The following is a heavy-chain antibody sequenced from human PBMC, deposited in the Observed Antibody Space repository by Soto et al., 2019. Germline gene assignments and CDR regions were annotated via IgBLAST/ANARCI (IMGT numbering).Heavy chain of an antibody. V-gene: IGHV1-8*01. CDR2: MNPNSGNT. CDR1: GYTFTSYD. D-gene: IGHD3-10*01. CDR3: ARGFSFTMVRGVIRGPYYYYYGMDV. J-gene: IGHJ6*02. Sequence: ASVKVSCKASGYTFTSYDINWVRQATGQGLEWMGWMNPNSGNTGYAQKFQGRVTMTRNTSISTAYMELSSLRSEDTAVYYCARGFSFTMVRGVIRGPYYYYYGMDVWGQGPTVPVSS.